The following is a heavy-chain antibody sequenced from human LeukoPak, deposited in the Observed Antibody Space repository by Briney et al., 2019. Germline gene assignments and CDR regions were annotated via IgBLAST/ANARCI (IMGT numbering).Heavy chain of an antibody. CDR3: ARDASPIRYYDSSTTTFDY. V-gene: IGHV1-46*03. CDR1: RYTFTSYY. D-gene: IGHD3-22*01. CDR2: INPSGGST. J-gene: IGHJ4*02. Sequence: ASAKVSCKASRYTFTSYYMHWVRQAPGQGLEWMGIINPSGGSTSYAQKFQGRVTMTRDTSTSTVYMELSSLRSEDTAVYYCARDASPIRYYDSSTTTFDYWGQGTLVTVSS.